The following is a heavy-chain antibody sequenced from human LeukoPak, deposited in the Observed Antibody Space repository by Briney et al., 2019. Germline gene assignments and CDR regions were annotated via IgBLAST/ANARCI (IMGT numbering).Heavy chain of an antibody. J-gene: IGHJ4*02. D-gene: IGHD4-17*01. CDR3: ARDSTTVTPFDY. CDR2: INPNSGGT. CDR1: GYTFTGYY. V-gene: IGHV1-2*02. Sequence: ASVKVSCKASGYTFTGYYMHWVRQAPGQGLEWMGWINPNSGGTNYAQKFQGRVTMTRDTSISTAYMELSRLRSDDAAVYYCARDSTTVTPFDYWGQGTLVTVSS.